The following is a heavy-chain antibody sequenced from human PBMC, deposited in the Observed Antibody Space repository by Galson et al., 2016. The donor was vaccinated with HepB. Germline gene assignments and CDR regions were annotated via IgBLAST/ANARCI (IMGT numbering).Heavy chain of an antibody. CDR3: ARGGVFWSGYFFQD. J-gene: IGHJ1*01. CDR1: GYRFTGYY. Sequence: SVKVSCKASGYRFTGYYIHWVRRAPGQGLEWLGWINPNSGDTDYAQSIQGRVTVTRDTSIRTAYLALSRLTSDDTAVYFCARGGVFWSGYFFQDWGQGTPVSVIS. D-gene: IGHD3-3*01. V-gene: IGHV1-2*02. CDR2: INPNSGDT.